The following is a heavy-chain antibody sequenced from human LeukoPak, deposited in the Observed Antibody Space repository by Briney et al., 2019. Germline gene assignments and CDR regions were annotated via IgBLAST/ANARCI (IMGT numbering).Heavy chain of an antibody. J-gene: IGHJ3*02. D-gene: IGHD3-9*01. Sequence: GGSLRLSCAASGFTFDDYAMHWVRQAPGKGLEWVSGISWNSGSIGYADSVKGRFTISRDNAKNSLYLQMNSLRAEDTALYYCAKDVGAPSLTGYYRMNAFDIWGQGTMVTVSS. CDR3: AKDVGAPSLTGYYRMNAFDI. CDR1: GFTFDDYA. V-gene: IGHV3-9*01. CDR2: ISWNSGSI.